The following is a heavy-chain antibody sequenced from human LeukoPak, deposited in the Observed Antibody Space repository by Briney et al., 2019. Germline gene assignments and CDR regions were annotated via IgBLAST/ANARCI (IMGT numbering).Heavy chain of an antibody. CDR3: ARTFAGKYCGGDCYITLDY. D-gene: IGHD2-21*02. J-gene: IGHJ4*02. V-gene: IGHV1-69*05. CDR1: GGTFSSHA. CDR2: IIPIFGTA. Sequence: SVKVSCKASGGTFSSHAISWVRQAPGQGLEWMGGIIPIFGTANYAQKFQGRVTITTDESTSTAYMELSSLRSEDTAVYYCARTFAGKYCGGDCYITLDYWGQGTLVTVSS.